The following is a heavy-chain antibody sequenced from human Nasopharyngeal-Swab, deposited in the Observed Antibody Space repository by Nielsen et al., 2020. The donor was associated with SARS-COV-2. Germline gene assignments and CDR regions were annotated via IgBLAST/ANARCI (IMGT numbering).Heavy chain of an antibody. CDR3: AREPYYYYDSSGYYHTFGMDV. CDR1: GYTFTSYG. J-gene: IGHJ6*02. V-gene: IGHV1-18*01. CDR2: ISAYNGNT. Sequence: ASVKVSCNASGYTFTSYGISWVRQAPGQGLEWMGWISAYNGNTNYAQKLQGRVTMTTDTSTSTAYMELRSLRSDDTAVYYCAREPYYYYDSSGYYHTFGMDVWGQGTTVTVSS. D-gene: IGHD3-22*01.